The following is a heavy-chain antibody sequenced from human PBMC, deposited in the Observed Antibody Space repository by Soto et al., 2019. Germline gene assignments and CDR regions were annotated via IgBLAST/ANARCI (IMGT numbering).Heavy chain of an antibody. CDR3: ARDPGYFYGMDV. CDR1: GDTLSSTTSA. J-gene: IGHJ6*02. Sequence: RTLSLTCAISGDTLSSTTSASESIRPTPSRGLEWLGRTYHRSRWYHDYAVSVRSRVIINPDTSNNQFSLHLNSVTPEDTAVYYCARDPGYFYGMDVWGQATTVTVSS. V-gene: IGHV6-1*01. CDR2: TYHRSRWYH.